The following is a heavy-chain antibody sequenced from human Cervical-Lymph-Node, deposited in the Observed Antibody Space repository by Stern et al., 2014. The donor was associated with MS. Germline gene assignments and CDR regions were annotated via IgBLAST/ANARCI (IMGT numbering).Heavy chain of an antibody. J-gene: IGHJ4*02. CDR3: ARHGDTSFVY. CDR1: GGSISNYY. Sequence: QVQLQESGPGLVQPSETLSLTCTVSGGSISNYYWRWIRQPPGQGLEWIGYIYYIGTTNYNPSLKSRVTISVDTSKNQFSLRLSSVSVADTAVYYCARHGDTSFVYWGQGTLVTISS. V-gene: IGHV4-59*08. D-gene: IGHD2-21*02. CDR2: IYYIGTT.